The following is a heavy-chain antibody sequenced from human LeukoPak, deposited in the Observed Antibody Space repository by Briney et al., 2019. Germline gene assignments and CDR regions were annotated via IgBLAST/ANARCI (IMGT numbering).Heavy chain of an antibody. V-gene: IGHV4-59*12. CDR1: GGSISSYY. D-gene: IGHD6-19*01. CDR3: ARDDSSGWYSIRLVSRNWFDP. Sequence: SETLSLTCTVSGGSISSYYWSWIRQPPGKGLEWIGYIYYSGSTNYNPSLKSRVTISVDTSKNQFSLKLSSVTAADTAVYYCARDDSSGWYSIRLVSRNWFDPWGQGTLVTVSS. J-gene: IGHJ5*02. CDR2: IYYSGST.